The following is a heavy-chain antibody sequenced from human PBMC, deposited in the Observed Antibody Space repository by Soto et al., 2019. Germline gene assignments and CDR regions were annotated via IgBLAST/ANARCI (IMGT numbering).Heavy chain of an antibody. V-gene: IGHV1-69*06. CDR3: AGAYYYDSSGYYYESSDYYGMDV. D-gene: IGHD3-22*01. Sequence: SVKVSCKASGGTFSSYAISWVRQAPGQGLEWMGGIIPIFGTANYAQKFQGRVTITADKSTSTAYMELSSLRSEDTAVYYCAGAYYYDSSGYYYESSDYYGMDVWRQGTTVTVSS. CDR1: GGTFSSYA. J-gene: IGHJ6*02. CDR2: IIPIFGTA.